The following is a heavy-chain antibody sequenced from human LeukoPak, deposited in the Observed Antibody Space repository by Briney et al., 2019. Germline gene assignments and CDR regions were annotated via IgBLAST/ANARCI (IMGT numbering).Heavy chain of an antibody. D-gene: IGHD4-23*01. CDR2: ISAYNGNT. CDR1: GYTFTSYG. CDR3: ARGKASNYGGNSGQTDY. V-gene: IGHV1-18*01. J-gene: IGHJ4*02. Sequence: RASVKVSCKASGYTFTSYGISWVRQAPGQGLEWMGWISAYNGNTNYAQKLQGRVTMTTDTSTSTAYMELRSLRSDDTAVYYCARGKASNYGGNSGQTDYWGRGTLVTVSS.